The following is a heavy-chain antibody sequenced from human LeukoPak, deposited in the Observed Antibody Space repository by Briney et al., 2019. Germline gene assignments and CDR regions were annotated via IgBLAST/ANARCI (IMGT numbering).Heavy chain of an antibody. CDR3: ARGSSGYSTDI. CDR2: VSSDWGTT. V-gene: IGHV3-64D*06. CDR1: RFSLSSYN. Sequence: GGSLRLSCSASRFSLSSYNMHWVRQAPGKGLEFVSGVSSDWGTTDYADSARDRFTISRDNSKNTLYLQMSSLRDEDTAVYYCARGSSGYSTDIWGQGTMVTVSS. D-gene: IGHD3-22*01. J-gene: IGHJ3*02.